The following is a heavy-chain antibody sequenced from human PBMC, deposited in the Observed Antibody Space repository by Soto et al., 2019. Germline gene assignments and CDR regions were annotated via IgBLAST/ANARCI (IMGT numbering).Heavy chain of an antibody. CDR2: INPNSGGT. CDR1: GYTFTGYY. V-gene: IGHV1-2*04. J-gene: IGHJ5*02. CDR3: AREKYSSSWFQVENWFDP. D-gene: IGHD6-13*01. Sequence: QVQLVQSGAEVKKPGASVKVSCKASGYTFTGYYMHWVRQAPVQGLESMGWINPNSGGTNYAQKFQGWVTMTRDTSISTAYMELSRLRSDDTAVYYCAREKYSSSWFQVENWFDPWGQGTLVTVSS.